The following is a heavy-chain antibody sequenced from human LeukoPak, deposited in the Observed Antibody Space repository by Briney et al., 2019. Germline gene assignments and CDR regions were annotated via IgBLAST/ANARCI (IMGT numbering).Heavy chain of an antibody. J-gene: IGHJ5*02. Sequence: PGGSLRLSCAASGFTFSSYSMNWVRQAPGKGLEWVSCINSDGSSTSYADSVKGRFTISRDNAKNTLYLQMNSLRAEDTAVYYCARGVGYCSSTSCYWWFDPWGQGTLVTVSS. V-gene: IGHV3-74*01. CDR3: ARGVGYCSSTSCYWWFDP. D-gene: IGHD2-2*01. CDR1: GFTFSSYS. CDR2: INSDGSST.